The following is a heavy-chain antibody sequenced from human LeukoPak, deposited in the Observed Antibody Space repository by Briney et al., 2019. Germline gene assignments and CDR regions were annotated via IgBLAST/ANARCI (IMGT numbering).Heavy chain of an antibody. J-gene: IGHJ5*02. V-gene: IGHV3-30-3*01. CDR1: GFTFSSYA. D-gene: IGHD3-16*01. CDR2: ISYDGSNK. CDR3: ARDRYDYVWGSDNNWFDP. Sequence: PGGSLRLSCAASGFTFSSYAIHWVRQAPGKGLEWVAVISYDGSNKYYADSVKGRFTISRDNSKNTLYLQMNSLRAEDTAVYYCARDRYDYVWGSDNNWFDPWGQGTLVTVSS.